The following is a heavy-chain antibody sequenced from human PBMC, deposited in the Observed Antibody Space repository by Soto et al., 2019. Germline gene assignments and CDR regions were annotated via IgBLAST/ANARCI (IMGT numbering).Heavy chain of an antibody. Sequence: SETLSLTCTVSGGSISSYYWSWIRQPPGKGLEWIGYIYYSGSTNFNPSLKSRVTISVDTSKNQFSLKLSSVTAADTAVYYCARQVTSGTSLYYFDYWGQGTLVTVSS. CDR3: ARQVTSGTSLYYFDY. V-gene: IGHV4-59*01. D-gene: IGHD1-7*01. J-gene: IGHJ4*02. CDR2: IYYSGST. CDR1: GGSISSYY.